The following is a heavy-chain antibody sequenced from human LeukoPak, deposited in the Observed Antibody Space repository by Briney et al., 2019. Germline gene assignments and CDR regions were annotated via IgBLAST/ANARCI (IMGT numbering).Heavy chain of an antibody. CDR1: GFTFSSYS. D-gene: IGHD3-10*01. CDR2: ISNSNTYI. J-gene: IGHJ6*03. CDR3: ARSLRGAYYYYMDV. V-gene: IGHV3-21*01. Sequence: GGSLRLSCAASGFTFSSYSMNWVRQAPGKGLEWVSSISNSNTYIYYADSVKGRLTISRDNAKNSLYLQMNSLRVEDTAVYYCARSLRGAYYYYMDVWGKGTTVTVSS.